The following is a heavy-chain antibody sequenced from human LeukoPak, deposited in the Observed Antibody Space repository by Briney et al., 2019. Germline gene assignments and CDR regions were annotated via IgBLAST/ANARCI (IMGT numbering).Heavy chain of an antibody. D-gene: IGHD6-19*01. J-gene: IGHJ4*02. CDR2: IIPIFGTA. CDR3: ARSVRQWLVLWNFDY. Sequence: ASVKVSCKASGGTFSIYAISWVRQAPGQGLEWMGGIIPIFGTANYAQKFQGRVTITADESTSTAYMELSSLRSEDTAVYYCARSVRQWLVLWNFDYWGQGTLVTVSS. CDR1: GGTFSIYA. V-gene: IGHV1-69*13.